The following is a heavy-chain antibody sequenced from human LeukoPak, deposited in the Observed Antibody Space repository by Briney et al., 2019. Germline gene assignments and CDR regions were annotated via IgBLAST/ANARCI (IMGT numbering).Heavy chain of an antibody. Sequence: PGGSLRLSCAASGFTFSSSAMSWVRQVPGKGLEWVSGISASGGSTSYADSVRGRFTISRDNSKNTLYVQMNSLRDEDTAVYYCAKEPTREGAFDIWGQGTMVTVSS. V-gene: IGHV3-23*01. CDR1: GFTFSSSA. J-gene: IGHJ3*02. D-gene: IGHD4-11*01. CDR2: ISASGGST. CDR3: AKEPTREGAFDI.